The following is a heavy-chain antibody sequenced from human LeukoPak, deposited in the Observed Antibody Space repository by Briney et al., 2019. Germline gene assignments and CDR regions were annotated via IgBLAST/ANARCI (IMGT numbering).Heavy chain of an antibody. D-gene: IGHD6-19*01. Sequence: GESLKISCKGSGYSFTTYWIGWVRQMPGKGLEWMGIIYPGDSDTRYSPSFQGQVTISADKSISTAYLQWSSLKASDTAMYYCARHSAVAGTDRWFDPWGQGTLVTVSS. CDR3: ARHSAVAGTDRWFDP. V-gene: IGHV5-51*01. CDR1: GYSFTTYW. CDR2: IYPGDSDT. J-gene: IGHJ5*02.